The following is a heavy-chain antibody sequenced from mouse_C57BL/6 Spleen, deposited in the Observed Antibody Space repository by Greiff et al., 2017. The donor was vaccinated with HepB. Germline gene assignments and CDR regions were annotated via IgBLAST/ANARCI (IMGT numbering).Heavy chain of an antibody. CDR1: GFTFSSYA. CDR2: ISSGGDYI. D-gene: IGHD1-1*01. CDR3: TRYYTGYFDV. V-gene: IGHV5-9-1*02. J-gene: IGHJ1*03. Sequence: DVHLVESGEGLVKPGGSLKLSCAASGFTFSSYAMSWVRQTPEKRLEWVAYISSGGDYIYYAATVKGRFTISRDNARNTLYLQMSSLKSEDTAMYYCTRYYTGYFDVWGTGTTVTVSS.